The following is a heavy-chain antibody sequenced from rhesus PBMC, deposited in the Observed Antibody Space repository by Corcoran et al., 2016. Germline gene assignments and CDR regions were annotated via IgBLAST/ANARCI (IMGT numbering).Heavy chain of an antibody. CDR2: FTPYKGTT. D-gene: IGHD5-24*01. V-gene: IGHV1S2*01. J-gene: IGHJ2*01. Sequence: QVHLVQSGAEVKKPGSSVKVSCKASGYTFTDYYIHWVRQAPRQGLEWMGWFTPYKGTTKFAQKFPGRVTLTKDTSTITAHMELRSRGSEDTAVYYCARGRYTVSTVREKDWYFDLWGPGTPITISS. CDR1: GYTFTDYY. CDR3: ARGRYTVSTVREKDWYFDL.